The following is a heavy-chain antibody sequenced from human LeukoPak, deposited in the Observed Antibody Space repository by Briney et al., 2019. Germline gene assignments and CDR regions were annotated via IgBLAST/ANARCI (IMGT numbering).Heavy chain of an antibody. CDR3: AAGCSPSNCYWSYYTDV. V-gene: IGHV4-34*01. D-gene: IGHD2-8*02. CDR1: GASFSGHY. Sequence: SETLSLTCAVYGASFSGHYWKWIRQPPGKGREWIGEINHSGSTNYNPSLKSRVTISVDTSEKQFSLRLTSMTAADTAVYYCAAGCSPSNCYWSYYTDVWGEGTPVTVSS. CDR2: INHSGST. J-gene: IGHJ6*03.